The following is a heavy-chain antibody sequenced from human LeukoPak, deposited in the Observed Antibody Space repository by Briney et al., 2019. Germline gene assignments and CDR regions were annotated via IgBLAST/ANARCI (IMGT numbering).Heavy chain of an antibody. V-gene: IGHV3-30-3*01. CDR3: ASSGSYRFDY. J-gene: IGHJ4*02. D-gene: IGHD1-26*01. CDR2: ISYDGNNK. Sequence: GGSLRLSCAASGFTFSSYAMHWVRQAPGKGLEWVAVISYDGNNKYYADSVKGRFTISRDNSKNTLYLQMNSLRAEDTAVYYCASSGSYRFDYWGQGTLVTVSS. CDR1: GFTFSSYA.